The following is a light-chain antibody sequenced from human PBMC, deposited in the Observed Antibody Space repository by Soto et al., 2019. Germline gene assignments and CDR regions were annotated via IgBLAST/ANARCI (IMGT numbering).Light chain of an antibody. J-gene: IGKJ1*01. CDR3: QQYNNFWT. Sequence: EVVMTQSPDTLSVSPGERVTLSCRASQSLRSNLAWYQQKPGQAPRLLIYGASTRATGIPARFSGSGSGTEFTLTSSSLQSADFAVYYCQQYNNFWTFGQGTKVEIK. CDR2: GAS. V-gene: IGKV3-15*01. CDR1: QSLRSN.